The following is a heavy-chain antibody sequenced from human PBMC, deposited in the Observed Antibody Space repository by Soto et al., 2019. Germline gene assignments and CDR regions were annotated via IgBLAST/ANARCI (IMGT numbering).Heavy chain of an antibody. CDR1: GFTFSCYA. Sequence: GGSLRLSCAASGFTFSCYAMTWVRQAPGKGLEWVSSISGSGGSTYYADSVKGRFTISRDNSKNTVSLQMNSLGADDTAVYYCAKSPDFYYYGMDVWGQGTTVTVSS. J-gene: IGHJ6*02. CDR3: AKSPDFYYYGMDV. CDR2: ISGSGGST. V-gene: IGHV3-23*01.